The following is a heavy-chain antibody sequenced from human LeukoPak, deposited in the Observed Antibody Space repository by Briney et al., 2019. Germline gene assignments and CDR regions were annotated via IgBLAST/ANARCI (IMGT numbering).Heavy chain of an antibody. J-gene: IGHJ4*02. D-gene: IGHD3-22*01. V-gene: IGHV1-18*01. CDR3: ARVNYDSSGYYRYYFDY. Sequence: ASVKVSCKASGYTFTSYGISWVRQAPGQGLEWMGWISAYNGNTNYAQKLQGRVTMTTDTSTSTAYMELSSLRSEDTAVYYCARVNYDSSGYYRYYFDYWGQGTLVTVSS. CDR1: GYTFTSYG. CDR2: ISAYNGNT.